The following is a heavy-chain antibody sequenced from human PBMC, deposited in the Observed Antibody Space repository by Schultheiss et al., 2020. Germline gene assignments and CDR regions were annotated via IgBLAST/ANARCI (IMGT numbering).Heavy chain of an antibody. Sequence: SETLSLTCTVSGGSISSSSYYWGWIRQPPGKGLEWIGEINHSGSTNYNPSLKSRVTISVDTSKNQFSLKLSSVTAADTAVYYCARVGRDYWGQGTLVTVSS. CDR2: INHSGST. J-gene: IGHJ4*02. CDR1: GGSISSSSYY. V-gene: IGHV4-39*07. CDR3: ARVGRDY.